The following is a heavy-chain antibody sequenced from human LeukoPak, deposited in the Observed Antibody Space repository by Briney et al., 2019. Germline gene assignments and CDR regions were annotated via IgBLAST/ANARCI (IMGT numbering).Heavy chain of an antibody. J-gene: IGHJ4*02. D-gene: IGHD2-2*01. CDR2: ISSTSSYI. CDR1: GFTFSSYS. V-gene: IGHV3-21*01. CDR3: ARGSCSSTRCYLFDY. Sequence: GGSLRLSCAASGFTFSSYSMNWVRQAPEKGLEWVSSISSTSSYIYYADSVKGRFTISRDNAKNSLYLQMNSLRAEDTAVYYCARGSCSSTRCYLFDYWGQGTLVTVSS.